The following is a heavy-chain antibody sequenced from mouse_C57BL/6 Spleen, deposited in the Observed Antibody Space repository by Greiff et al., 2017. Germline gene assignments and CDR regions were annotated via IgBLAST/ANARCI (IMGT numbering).Heavy chain of an antibody. CDR1: GYAFRSSW. Sequence: VQLQQSGPELVKLGVSVKISCKVFGYAFRSSWLNWVKQRPGKGLEWFGRFYPVDGDTNYNGKFKGKATLTADKSSSPAYIQRSSLTSESCAVYVCAREGYGDYAMDYWGQGTSVTVSS. CDR3: AREGYGDYAMDY. D-gene: IGHD2-2*01. V-gene: IGHV1-82*01. CDR2: FYPVDGDT. J-gene: IGHJ4*01.